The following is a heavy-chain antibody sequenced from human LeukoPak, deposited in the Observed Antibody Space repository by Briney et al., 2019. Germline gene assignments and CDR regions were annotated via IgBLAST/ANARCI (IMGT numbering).Heavy chain of an antibody. J-gene: IGHJ3*02. CDR2: ISWNSDII. Sequence: GGSLRLSCAASGFTFDDYALHWVRQAPGKGLEWVSGISWNSDIIGYADSVKGRFTISRDNAKNSLYLQMDSLRAEATAFYYCAKGYYYDISGYSRAAFDIWGQGTMVTVSS. CDR1: GFTFDDYA. CDR3: AKGYYYDISGYSRAAFDI. V-gene: IGHV3-9*01. D-gene: IGHD3-22*01.